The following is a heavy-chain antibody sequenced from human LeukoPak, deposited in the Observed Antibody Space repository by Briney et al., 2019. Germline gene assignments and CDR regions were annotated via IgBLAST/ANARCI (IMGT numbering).Heavy chain of an antibody. V-gene: IGHV3-30*02. CDR2: IRYDGSHK. J-gene: IGHJ4*02. CDR1: GFTFSSYG. Sequence: GGSLRLSCAASGFTFSSYGMHWVRQAPGKGLEWVTFIRYDGSHKYYADSVKGRFTISRDNSKNTLYLQMNSLRAEDTAVYYCAKDISTYYYDSSGSDGNYWGQGTLVTVSS. CDR3: AKDISTYYYDSSGSDGNY. D-gene: IGHD3-22*01.